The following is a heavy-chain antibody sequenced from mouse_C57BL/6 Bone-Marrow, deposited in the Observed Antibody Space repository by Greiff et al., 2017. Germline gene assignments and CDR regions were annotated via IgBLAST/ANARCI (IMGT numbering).Heavy chain of an antibody. Sequence: EVKLVESGGGLVKPGGSLKLSCAASGFTFSSYAMSWVRQTPEKRLEWVATISDGGSYTYYPDNVQGRFTISRDNAKNNLYLQMSHLKSEDTAMYYCAREDGAWFAYWGQGTLVTVSA. J-gene: IGHJ3*01. D-gene: IGHD2-3*01. V-gene: IGHV5-4*01. CDR2: ISDGGSYT. CDR1: GFTFSSYA. CDR3: AREDGAWFAY.